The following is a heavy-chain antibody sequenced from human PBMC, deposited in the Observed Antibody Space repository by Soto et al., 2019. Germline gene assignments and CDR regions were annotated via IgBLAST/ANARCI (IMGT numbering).Heavy chain of an antibody. CDR3: VKDRRSTRRAMDV. D-gene: IGHD2-2*01. Sequence: GGSLRLSCSASGFTFSSCAMHWVRQAAGKGLEYVSGISSNGGSTYYAESVKDRFTISRDNSRNTLFLQVNSLAGEDTAVYYCVKDRRSTRRAMDVWGQGTXVTVSS. J-gene: IGHJ6*02. CDR2: ISSNGGST. CDR1: GFTFSSCA. V-gene: IGHV3-64D*06.